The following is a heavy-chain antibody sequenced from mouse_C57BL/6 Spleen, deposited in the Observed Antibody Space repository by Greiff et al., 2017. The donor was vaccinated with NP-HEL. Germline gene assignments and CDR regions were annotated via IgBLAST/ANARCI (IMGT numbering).Heavy chain of an antibody. D-gene: IGHD1-1*01. CDR1: GFSLTSYG. CDR2: IWRGGST. J-gene: IGHJ3*01. CDR3: AKNGGYGSSYSFAY. V-gene: IGHV2-5*01. Sequence: VQLVESGPGLVQPSQSLSITCTVSGFSLTSYGVHWVRQSPGKGLEWLGVIWRGGSTDYNAAFMSRLSITKDNSKSQVFFKMNSLQADDTAIYYCAKNGGYGSSYSFAYWGQGTLVTVSA.